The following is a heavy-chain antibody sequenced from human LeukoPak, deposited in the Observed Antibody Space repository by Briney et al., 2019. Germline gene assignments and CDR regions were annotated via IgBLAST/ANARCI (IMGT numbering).Heavy chain of an antibody. Sequence: ASVKVSCKASGYTFTSYDINWVRQATGQGLEWMGWMNPNSGNTGYAQKFQGRVTMTRNTSISTAYMELSSLRPEDTAVYYCNFDWFSNYYYYGMDVWGQGTTVTVSS. J-gene: IGHJ6*02. CDR3: NFDWFSNYYYYGMDV. CDR2: MNPNSGNT. CDR1: GYTFTSYD. V-gene: IGHV1-8*01. D-gene: IGHD3-9*01.